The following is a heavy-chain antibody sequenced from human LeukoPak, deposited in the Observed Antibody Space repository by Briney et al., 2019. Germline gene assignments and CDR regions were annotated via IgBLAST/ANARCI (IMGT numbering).Heavy chain of an antibody. D-gene: IGHD5-12*01. CDR3: ARHGGYSGYSPSVDAFDI. CDR1: GGTFSSYA. Sequence: GASVKVSCKASGGTFSSYAISWVRQAPGRGLEWMGGIIPIFGTANYAQKFQGRVTITTDESTSTAYMELSSLRSEDTAVYYCARHGGYSGYSPSVDAFDIWGQGTMVTVSS. CDR2: IIPIFGTA. V-gene: IGHV1-69*05. J-gene: IGHJ3*02.